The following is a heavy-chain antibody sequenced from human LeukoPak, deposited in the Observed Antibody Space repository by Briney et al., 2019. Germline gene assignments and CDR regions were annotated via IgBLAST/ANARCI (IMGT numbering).Heavy chain of an antibody. V-gene: IGHV1-24*01. D-gene: IGHD6-13*01. J-gene: IGHJ4*02. CDR2: FDPEDGET. CDR3: ATLSPNIAAAGRRDY. CDR1: GYTLTELS. Sequence: GASVKVSCKVSGYTLTELSMHWVRQAPGKGLEWMGGFDPEDGETIYAQKFQGRVTMTEDTSTDTAYMELSSLRSEDTAVYYCATLSPNIAAAGRRDYWGQGTLVTVSS.